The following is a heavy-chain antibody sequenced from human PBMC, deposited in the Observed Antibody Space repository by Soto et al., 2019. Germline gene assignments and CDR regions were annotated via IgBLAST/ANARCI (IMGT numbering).Heavy chain of an antibody. CDR3: ARSGYCSSTSCYDYYYGMDV. CDR1: CGSISSYY. Sequence: SETLSLTCTFSCGSISSYYWSWIRQPPGKGLEWIGYIYYSGSTNYNPSLKSRVTISVDTSKNQFSLKLSSVTAADTAVYYCARSGYCSSTSCYDYYYGMDVWGQGTTVTVSS. D-gene: IGHD2-2*01. V-gene: IGHV4-59*01. J-gene: IGHJ6*02. CDR2: IYYSGST.